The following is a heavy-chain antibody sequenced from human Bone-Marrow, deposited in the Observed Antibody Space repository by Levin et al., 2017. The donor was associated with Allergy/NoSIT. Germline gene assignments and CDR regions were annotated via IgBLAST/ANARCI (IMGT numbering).Heavy chain of an antibody. J-gene: IGHJ4*02. CDR3: ARDLRYSGYDYDYFDY. CDR2: IKQDGSEK. CDR1: GFTFSSYW. Sequence: PGGSLRLSCAASGFTFSSYWMSWIRQAPGKGLEWVANIKQDGSEKYYVDSVKGRFTISRDNAKNSLYLQMNSLRAEDTAVYYCARDLRYSGYDYDYFDYWGQGTLVTVSS. V-gene: IGHV3-7*01. D-gene: IGHD5-12*01.